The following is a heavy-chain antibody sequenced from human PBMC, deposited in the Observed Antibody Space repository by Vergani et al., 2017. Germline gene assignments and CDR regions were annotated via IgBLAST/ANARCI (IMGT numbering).Heavy chain of an antibody. CDR3: SRGLA. V-gene: IGHV3-30*04. J-gene: IGHJ3*01. Sequence: QVQLVESGGGVVQPGRSLRLSCAASGFTFSSYAMHWVRQAPGKGLEWVAVISYDGSNKYYADTVKGRFTISRDNSKNTLYLQMNSLRAEDTAVYYCSRGLAWGRGTMVTVSS. CDR1: GFTFSSYA. CDR2: ISYDGSNK.